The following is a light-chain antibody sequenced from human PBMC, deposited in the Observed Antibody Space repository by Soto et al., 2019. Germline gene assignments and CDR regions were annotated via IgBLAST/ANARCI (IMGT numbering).Light chain of an antibody. J-gene: IGKJ2*01. Sequence: EIVLTQSPGTLSLSPGERATLSCRASQSVSSNYLAWYQQKPGQAPRLLIYGASIRATGLPDRFSGSGSGTNFALTISILEPEDFAVYYCQHYGSSYTFGQGNKLEIK. CDR2: GAS. CDR3: QHYGSSYT. V-gene: IGKV3-20*01. CDR1: QSVSSNY.